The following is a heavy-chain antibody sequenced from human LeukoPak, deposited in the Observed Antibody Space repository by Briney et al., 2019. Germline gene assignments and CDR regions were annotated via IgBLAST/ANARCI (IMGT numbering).Heavy chain of an antibody. Sequence: QPGGSLRPSCAASGFTFSSSGMHWVRQAPGKGLEWVAFIRYDGTSKYYADSVKGRFTISRDNSKNTVYLQMNSLRAEDTAVYYCAKETRGSYSDYWGQGTLVTVSS. CDR3: AKETRGSYSDY. CDR2: IRYDGTSK. J-gene: IGHJ4*02. V-gene: IGHV3-30*02. CDR1: GFTFSSSG. D-gene: IGHD1-26*01.